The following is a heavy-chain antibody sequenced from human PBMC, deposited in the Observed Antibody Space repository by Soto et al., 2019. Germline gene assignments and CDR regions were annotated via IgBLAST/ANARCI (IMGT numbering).Heavy chain of an antibody. CDR2: ISGYNGNT. D-gene: IGHD3-10*01. CDR3: ARARLKALNRPGVGAQNWVAP. J-gene: IGHJ5*02. V-gene: IGHV1-18*01. CDR1: GYTFTSHG. Sequence: QVQLVQSGAEVKKPGASVKVSCKTSGYTFTSHGISWVRQAPGQGLEWLGWISGYNGNTNYAQKVQGRITLTRDRSTRAAYMSLGSLSSDDTAVYYCARARLKALNRPGVGAQNWVAPWGQGTLVTVSP.